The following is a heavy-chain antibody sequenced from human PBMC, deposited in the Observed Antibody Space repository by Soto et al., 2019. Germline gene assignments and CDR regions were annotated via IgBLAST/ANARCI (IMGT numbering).Heavy chain of an antibody. J-gene: IGHJ3*02. D-gene: IGHD3-10*01. CDR1: GFTFSSYG. Sequence: GGSLRLSCAASGFTFSSYGMHWVRQAPGKGLEWVAVIWYDGSNKYYADSVKGRFTISRDNSKNTLYLQMNSLRAEDTAVYYCARENYYGSGRTARGAFDIWGQGTMVTVSS. V-gene: IGHV3-33*01. CDR3: ARENYYGSGRTARGAFDI. CDR2: IWYDGSNK.